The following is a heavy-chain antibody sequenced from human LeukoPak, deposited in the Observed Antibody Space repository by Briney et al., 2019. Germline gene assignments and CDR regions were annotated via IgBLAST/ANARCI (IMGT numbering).Heavy chain of an antibody. V-gene: IGHV3-21*01. J-gene: IGHJ5*02. D-gene: IGHD3-3*02. Sequence: PGGSLRLSCAASGFTFSSYSMNWVRQAPGKGLEWVSSISSSSSYIYYADSVKGRFTISRDNAKNSLYLQMNSLRAEDTAVYYCARVESLEWLLTHNWFDPWGQGTLVTVSS. CDR1: GFTFSSYS. CDR3: ARVESLEWLLTHNWFDP. CDR2: ISSSSSYI.